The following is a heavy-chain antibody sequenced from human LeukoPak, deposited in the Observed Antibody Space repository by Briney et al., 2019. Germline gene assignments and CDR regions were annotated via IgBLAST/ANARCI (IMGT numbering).Heavy chain of an antibody. J-gene: IGHJ4*02. V-gene: IGHV6-1*01. CDR1: GDSVSSNSVA. Sequence: SQTLSLICAISGDSVSSNSVAWNWIRQSPSRGLEWLGRTYHRSKWYNGYALSVKSRITVNPDTSKNQFSLQLNSVTPEDTAVYYCTREGSAIPGYYDYWGQGTLVTVSS. CDR3: TREGSAIPGYYDY. D-gene: IGHD3-10*01. CDR2: TYHRSKWYN.